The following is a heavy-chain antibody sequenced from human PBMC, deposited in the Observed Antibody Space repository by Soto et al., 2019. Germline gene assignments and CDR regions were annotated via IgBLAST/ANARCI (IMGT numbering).Heavy chain of an antibody. Sequence: SSVKVASKASGGTFSIYAISLLRQAPGLWLEWMGGIIPIFGTANYAQKFQGRVTITADESTSTAYMELRSLRSDDTAVYYCARVPGITGTLTTDWYFDRWGRGTLVTVSS. CDR2: IIPIFGTA. CDR1: GGTFSIYA. D-gene: IGHD1-7*01. CDR3: ARVPGITGTLTTDWYFDR. V-gene: IGHV1-69*13. J-gene: IGHJ2*01.